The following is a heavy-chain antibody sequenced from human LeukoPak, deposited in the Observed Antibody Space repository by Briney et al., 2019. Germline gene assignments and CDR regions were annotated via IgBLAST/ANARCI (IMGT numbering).Heavy chain of an antibody. D-gene: IGHD5-18*01. CDR1: GFTFSSYD. Sequence: GGSLRLSCAASGFTFSSYDMHWVRQATGKGLEWVSAIGTAGDTYYPGSVKGRFTISRENAKNSLYLQMNSLRAGDTAVYYCARGHSYGQFDYWGQGTLVTVSS. CDR2: IGTAGDT. CDR3: ARGHSYGQFDY. V-gene: IGHV3-13*01. J-gene: IGHJ4*02.